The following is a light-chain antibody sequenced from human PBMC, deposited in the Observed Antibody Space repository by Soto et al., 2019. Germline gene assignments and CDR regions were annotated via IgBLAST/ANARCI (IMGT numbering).Light chain of an antibody. Sequence: QSVLTQPASVSGSPGQSITISCTGTSSDVGSYDLVSWYQQRPGEAPTVIIFEANRRPSGVSNRFSGSKSGNTASLTISGLQPDDEADYFCCSYAGSSTYVIFGGGTKPTVL. J-gene: IGLJ2*01. CDR2: EAN. V-gene: IGLV2-23*01. CDR3: CSYAGSSTYVI. CDR1: SSDVGSYDL.